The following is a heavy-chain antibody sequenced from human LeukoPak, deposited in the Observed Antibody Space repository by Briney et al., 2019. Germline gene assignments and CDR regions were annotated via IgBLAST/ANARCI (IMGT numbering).Heavy chain of an antibody. Sequence: GGSLRLSCAASGFTFSSYAMSWVRQAPGKGLEWVSAISGSGGSTYYADSVKGRFTISRDNSKSTLYLQMNSLRAEDTAVYYCAKVTALIVVVPAAFDYWGQGTLVTVSS. CDR1: GFTFSSYA. CDR3: AKVTALIVVVPAAFDY. J-gene: IGHJ4*02. V-gene: IGHV3-23*01. D-gene: IGHD2-2*01. CDR2: ISGSGGST.